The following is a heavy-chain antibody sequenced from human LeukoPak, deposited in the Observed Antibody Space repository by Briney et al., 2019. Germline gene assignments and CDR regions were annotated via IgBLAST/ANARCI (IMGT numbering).Heavy chain of an antibody. J-gene: IGHJ3*02. Sequence: GGPLRLSCAASGFTFSGSAMHWLRPASGKGLEGGGRIRRKANNYETAYAASVKGRFTISRDDSKNTAYLQMNSLKTEDTAVYYCLAQYYYDSSGRAFDTWGQGTMVTVSS. CDR3: LAQYYYDSSGRAFDT. CDR2: IRRKANNYET. D-gene: IGHD3-22*01. CDR1: GFTFSGSA. V-gene: IGHV3-73*01.